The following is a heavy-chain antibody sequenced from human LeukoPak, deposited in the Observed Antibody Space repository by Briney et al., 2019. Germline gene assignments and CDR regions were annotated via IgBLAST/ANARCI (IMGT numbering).Heavy chain of an antibody. Sequence: PSESLSLTCAVYGGSFSGYYWSWIRQLPGKGLEWIGEINHSGSTNYNPSLKSRVTISVDTSKNQFSLKLSSVTAADTAVYYCARPHCSSTSCYYYFDYWGQGTLVTVPS. CDR2: INHSGST. J-gene: IGHJ4*02. CDR1: GGSFSGYY. D-gene: IGHD2-2*01. CDR3: ARPHCSSTSCYYYFDY. V-gene: IGHV4-34*01.